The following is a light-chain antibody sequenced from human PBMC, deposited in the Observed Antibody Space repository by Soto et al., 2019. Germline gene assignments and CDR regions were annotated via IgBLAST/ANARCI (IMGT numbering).Light chain of an antibody. CDR2: EVG. Sequence: QSALTQPASVSGSPGQSISISCTGTSNDVGTYNYVSWYQQHPGRAHKLMIYEVGNRPSGVSNRFSASKSGNTASLTISGLQPEDEADYYCSSYTGTNTVVFGGGTKVTVL. J-gene: IGLJ2*01. V-gene: IGLV2-14*01. CDR1: SNDVGTYNY. CDR3: SSYTGTNTVV.